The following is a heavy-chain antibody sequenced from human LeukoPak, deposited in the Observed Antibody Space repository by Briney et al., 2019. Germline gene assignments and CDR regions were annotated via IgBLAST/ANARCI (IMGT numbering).Heavy chain of an antibody. CDR2: IYYSGST. CDR1: GCSIGSGGYY. CDR3: ATSGGGDILTGYYRFDY. J-gene: IGHJ4*02. D-gene: IGHD3-9*01. Sequence: SETLSLTCTVSGCSIGSGGYYWSWIRQHPGKGLEWIGYIYYSGSTYYNPSLKSRVTISVDTSKNQFSLKLSSVTAADTAVYYCATSGGGDILTGYYRFDYWGQGTLVTVSS. V-gene: IGHV4-31*03.